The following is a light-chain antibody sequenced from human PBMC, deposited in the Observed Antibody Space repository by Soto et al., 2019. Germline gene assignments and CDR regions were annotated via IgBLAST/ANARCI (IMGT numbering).Light chain of an antibody. CDR1: SSDVGGYKY. CDR2: DVS. J-gene: IGLJ1*01. CDR3: CSYAGSFTVYV. V-gene: IGLV2-11*01. Sequence: QSALTQPRSVSGSPGQSVTISCTGTSSDVGGYKYVSWYQQHPGKAHKLMIYDVSERPSGVPDRFSGSKSGNTASLTISGLQAEDEADYYCCSYAGSFTVYVFGIGTKVTVL.